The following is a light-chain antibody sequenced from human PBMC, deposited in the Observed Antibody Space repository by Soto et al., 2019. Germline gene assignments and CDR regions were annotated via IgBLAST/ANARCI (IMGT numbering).Light chain of an antibody. J-gene: IGKJ1*01. CDR2: AAS. Sequence: DIQLTHAPASLSGSVVNRVTITCLVSQGISSYLNWYRQKPGKVPKLLIYAASSLQSGVPSRFSGSGSGTDVTLTLSSLQPEEGATYYGQQRYSNPWTGGKGNKVDLK. CDR1: QGISSY. CDR3: QQRYSNPWT. V-gene: IGKV1-39*01.